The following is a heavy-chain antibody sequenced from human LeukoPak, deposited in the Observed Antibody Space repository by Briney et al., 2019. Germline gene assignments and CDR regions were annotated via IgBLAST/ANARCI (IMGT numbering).Heavy chain of an antibody. CDR1: GFTFSNYN. CDR2: ISSSSTYI. J-gene: IGHJ4*02. Sequence: GGSLRLSCAASGFTFSNYNMTWVRQAPGKGLEWVSSISSSSTYIYYADSVTGRFTISRDNAKNSLYLQMNSLRAEDTAVYYCASEGDGYNSLDYWGQGTLVTVSS. CDR3: ASEGDGYNSLDY. D-gene: IGHD5-24*01. V-gene: IGHV3-21*01.